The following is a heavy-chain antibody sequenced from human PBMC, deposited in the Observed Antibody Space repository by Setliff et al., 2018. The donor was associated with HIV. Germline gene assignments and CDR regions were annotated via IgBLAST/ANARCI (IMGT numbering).Heavy chain of an antibody. CDR3: AKDYKTINMVRGVKEGLDY. D-gene: IGHD3-10*01. CDR2: IKQDGSEK. Sequence: ETLSLPCAVSGGSISSSNWWSWVRQAPGKGLEWVANIKQDGSEKFYVDSVKGRFTISRDNFKTTVYLQMSSLRSEDTAVYYCAKDYKTINMVRGVKEGLDYWGQGTLVTRLL. J-gene: IGHJ4*02. CDR1: GGSISSSNW. V-gene: IGHV3-7*01.